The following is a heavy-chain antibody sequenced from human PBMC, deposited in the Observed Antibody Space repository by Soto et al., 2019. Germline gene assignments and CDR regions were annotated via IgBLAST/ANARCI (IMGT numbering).Heavy chain of an antibody. D-gene: IGHD3-22*01. J-gene: IGHJ5*02. V-gene: IGHV3-49*03. CDR1: GFTFGDYA. Sequence: GGSLRLSCTASGFTFGDYAMSWFRQAPGKGLEWVGFIRSKAYGGTTEYAASVKGRFTISRDDSKSIAYLQMNSLKTEDTAVYYCTRDCLDYDSSGYPSFWFDPWGQGTLVTVSS. CDR3: TRDCLDYDSSGYPSFWFDP. CDR2: IRSKAYGGTT.